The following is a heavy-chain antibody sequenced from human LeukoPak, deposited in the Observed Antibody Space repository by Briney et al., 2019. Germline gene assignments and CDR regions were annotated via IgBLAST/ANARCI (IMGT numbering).Heavy chain of an antibody. D-gene: IGHD5-18*01. J-gene: IGHJ4*02. V-gene: IGHV3-53*01. CDR1: GFTVSRNY. CDR3: ARGYSYGYSY. CDR2: IYSGDRT. Sequence: PGGSLRLSCAASGFTVSRNYMSWVRQAPGKGLEWVSVIYSGDRTSYADSVKGRFTISRDNSENTLYLQMNSLRAEDTAVYYCARGYSYGYSYWGQGTLVTVSS.